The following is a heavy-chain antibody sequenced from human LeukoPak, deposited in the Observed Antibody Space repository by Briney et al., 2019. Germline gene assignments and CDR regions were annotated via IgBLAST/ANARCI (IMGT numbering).Heavy chain of an antibody. CDR3: ARGRSYEYGDYDY. D-gene: IGHD4-17*01. CDR1: GGAFSGYS. V-gene: IGHV4-34*01. J-gene: IGHJ4*02. Sequence: SETLSLTCAVYGGAFSGYSWSWIRQPPGKGLEWIGEVDPNGSTNYNPSLKSRVTVSVDTSKNQFSLNLKSVTAADTAVYYCARGRSYEYGDYDYWGQGTLVTVSS. CDR2: VDPNGST.